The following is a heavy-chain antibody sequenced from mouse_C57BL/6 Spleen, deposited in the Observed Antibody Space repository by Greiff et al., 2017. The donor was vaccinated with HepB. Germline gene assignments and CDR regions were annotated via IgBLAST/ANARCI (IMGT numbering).Heavy chain of an antibody. CDR1: GYTFTSYW. CDR3: ARIYSNQLGKMAWFAY. Sequence: VQLQQSGAELVKPGASVKLSCKASGYTFTSYWMHWVKQRPGQGLEWIGMIHPNSGSTNYNEKFKSKATLTVDKSSSTAYMQLSSLTSEDSAVYYWARIYSNQLGKMAWFAYWGQGTLVTVSA. D-gene: IGHD2-5*01. J-gene: IGHJ3*01. CDR2: IHPNSGST. V-gene: IGHV1-64*01.